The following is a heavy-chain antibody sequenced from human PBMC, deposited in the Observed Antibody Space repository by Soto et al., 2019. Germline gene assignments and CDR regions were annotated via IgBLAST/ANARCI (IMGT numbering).Heavy chain of an antibody. J-gene: IGHJ4*02. Sequence: QVQLVESGGGVVQPGRSLRLSCAASGFTFSSYAMHWVRQAPGKGLEWVAVISYDGSNKYYADSVKGRFTISRDNSKNTLYLQMNSLRAEDTAVYYCARPRITMVRGVQFDYWGQGTLVTVSS. D-gene: IGHD3-10*01. CDR1: GFTFSSYA. V-gene: IGHV3-30-3*01. CDR3: ARPRITMVRGVQFDY. CDR2: ISYDGSNK.